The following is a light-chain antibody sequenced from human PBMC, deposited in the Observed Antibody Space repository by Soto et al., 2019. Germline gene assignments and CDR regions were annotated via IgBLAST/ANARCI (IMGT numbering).Light chain of an antibody. CDR1: QSISSW. Sequence: DIQMTQSPSTLSASVGDRVTITCRASQSISSWLAWYQQKPGKAPKLLIYDASSLESGVPSRFSGSRSGTEFTLTISSLQPDDIATYYCQQYDTYWTFGQGTTVDIK. CDR3: QQYDTYWT. CDR2: DAS. V-gene: IGKV1-5*01. J-gene: IGKJ1*01.